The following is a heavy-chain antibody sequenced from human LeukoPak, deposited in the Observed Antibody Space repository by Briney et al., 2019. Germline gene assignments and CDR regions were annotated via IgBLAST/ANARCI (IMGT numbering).Heavy chain of an antibody. CDR2: INWNGAST. J-gene: IGHJ6*03. CDR1: GFIFDDYG. CDR3: ARDPYSGNYGAYYYYYMDV. Sequence: GGSLRLSCAASGFIFDDYGMAWVRQAPGKGLEWVSGINWNGASTGYADSVKGRFTISRDNAKNSLYLQMDSLRVEDTAEYYCARDPYSGNYGAYYYYYMDVWGKGTTVTVSS. D-gene: IGHD1-26*01. V-gene: IGHV3-20*04.